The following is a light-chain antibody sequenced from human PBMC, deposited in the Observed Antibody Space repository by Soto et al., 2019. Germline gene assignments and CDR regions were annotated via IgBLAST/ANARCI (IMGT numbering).Light chain of an antibody. CDR1: QGISSR. J-gene: IGKJ5*01. CDR2: AAS. CDR3: QQTNSFPIT. Sequence: DIQMTQSPSTLSASLGDIVSIACWASQGISSRLAWYQQKLGKAXNLXIYAASQLQSGVPSRFSGSGSGTDLTLTINSLQPEDSATYDGQQTNSFPITFCQGTLLEIK. V-gene: IGKV1-12*01.